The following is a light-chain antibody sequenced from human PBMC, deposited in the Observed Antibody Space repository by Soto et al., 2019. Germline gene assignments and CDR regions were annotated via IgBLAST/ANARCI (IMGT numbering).Light chain of an antibody. CDR3: QQHSNWPRT. CDR2: DAS. CDR1: QSVSSY. J-gene: IGKJ1*01. V-gene: IGKV3-11*01. Sequence: DIVLTQSPATLSLSPGERATLSCRATQSVSSYLAWYQQKPGQAPRLLIYDASNRATGIPARFSGSGSGTDFTLTISSLEPEDFAVYYCQQHSNWPRTFGQGTKVEIK.